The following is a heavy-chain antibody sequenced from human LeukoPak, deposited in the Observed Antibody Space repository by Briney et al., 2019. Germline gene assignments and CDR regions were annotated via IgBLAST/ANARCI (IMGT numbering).Heavy chain of an antibody. CDR1: GFTFSSYA. CDR3: ARDPPRRTIAAAGAADWYFDL. Sequence: GGYLRLSCAASGFTFSSYAMHWVRQAPGKGLEYVSAISSNGGSAYYANSVKGRFTISRDNSKNTLYLQMGSLRAEDMAVYYCARDPPRRTIAAAGAADWYFDLWGRGTLVTVSS. V-gene: IGHV3-64*01. J-gene: IGHJ2*01. CDR2: ISSNGGSA. D-gene: IGHD6-13*01.